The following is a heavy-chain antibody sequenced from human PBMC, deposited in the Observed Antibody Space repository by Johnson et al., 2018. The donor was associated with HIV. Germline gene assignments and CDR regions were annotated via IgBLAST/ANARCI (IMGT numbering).Heavy chain of an antibody. CDR3: ASSSSSWPSDPEYAFDI. CDR1: GFTVSSYG. D-gene: IGHD6-13*01. J-gene: IGHJ3*02. V-gene: IGHV3-30*02. Sequence: QMQLVESGGGVVQPGGSLRLSCAASGFTVSSYGMHWVRQAPGKGLEWVAFIRYDGSNKYYADSVKGRFTLSRDNSKNTLYRQMNSLRAEDPAVYYCASSSSSWPSDPEYAFDIWGQGTMVTVSS. CDR2: IRYDGSNK.